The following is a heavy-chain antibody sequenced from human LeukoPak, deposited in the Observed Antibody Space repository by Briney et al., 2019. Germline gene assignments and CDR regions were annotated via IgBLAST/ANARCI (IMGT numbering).Heavy chain of an antibody. CDR1: GGSINSTRYY. D-gene: IGHD1-14*01. CDR2: LYYGGDT. V-gene: IGHV4-39*01. Sequence: SETLSLTCTVSGGSINSTRYYWGWIRQPPGKGLEWIGSLYYGGDTHYNPSLRSRVTISVDTSKNQFSLRMHSMTAADTSFYYCATGSMTTRYYYYFHMDVWGPGTTVTVSS. J-gene: IGHJ6*03. CDR3: ATGSMTTRYYYYFHMDV.